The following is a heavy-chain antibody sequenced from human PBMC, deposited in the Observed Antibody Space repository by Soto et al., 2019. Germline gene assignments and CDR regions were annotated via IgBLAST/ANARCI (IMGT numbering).Heavy chain of an antibody. CDR2: ISSNGVGT. CDR1: GFTLSNYA. Sequence: EEQLVESGGDLAQPGRSLRLSCAASGFTLSNYAMDWVRQAPGKGLEYVSGISSNGVGTYYANSVQGRFTVSRDDSKNTVYLQMGYLRPEDTAVYYCARRARPDFYYMDVWGKGTTVTVS. CDR3: ARRARPDFYYMDV. V-gene: IGHV3-64*01. J-gene: IGHJ6*03. D-gene: IGHD6-6*01.